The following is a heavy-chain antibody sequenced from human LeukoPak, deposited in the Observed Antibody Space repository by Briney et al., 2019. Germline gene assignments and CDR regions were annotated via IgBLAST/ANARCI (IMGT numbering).Heavy chain of an antibody. V-gene: IGHV3-21*01. CDR1: GFTFSSYS. CDR3: ARDLKDIVVVVAATHHESDAFDI. J-gene: IGHJ3*02. Sequence: GGSLRLSCAASGFTFSSYSMNWVRQAPGEGLEWVSSISSSSSYIYYADSVKGRFTISRDNAKNSLYLQMNSLRAEDTAVYYCARDLKDIVVVVAATHHESDAFDIWGQGTMVTVSS. CDR2: ISSSSSYI. D-gene: IGHD2-15*01.